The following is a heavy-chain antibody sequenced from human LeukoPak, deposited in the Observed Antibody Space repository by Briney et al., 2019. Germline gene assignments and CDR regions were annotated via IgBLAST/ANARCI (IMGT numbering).Heavy chain of an antibody. J-gene: IGHJ3*02. CDR2: IRSKANSYAT. CDR3: TTRRPDAFDI. Sequence: GGSLRLSCAASGFIVSSKYMSWVRQASGKGLEWVGRIRSKANSYATAYAASVKGRFTISRDDSKNTAYLQMNSLKTEDTAVYYCTTRRPDAFDIWGQGTMVTVSS. V-gene: IGHV3-73*01. CDR1: GFIVSSKY.